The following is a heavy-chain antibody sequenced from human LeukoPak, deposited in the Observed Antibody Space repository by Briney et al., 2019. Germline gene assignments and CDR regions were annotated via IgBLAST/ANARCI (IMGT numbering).Heavy chain of an antibody. D-gene: IGHD4-17*01. J-gene: IGHJ6*02. CDR2: IRSKANGYAT. CDR1: GFTFSNYG. V-gene: IGHV3-73*01. Sequence: GGSLRLSCAASGFTFSNYGMHWVRQAPGKGLEWVGRIRSKANGYATAYAASVKGRFTISRDDSKNTAYLQMNSLKTEDTAVYYCTRRRDYGDYGGYYYYYGMDVWGQGTTVTVSS. CDR3: TRRRDYGDYGGYYYYYGMDV.